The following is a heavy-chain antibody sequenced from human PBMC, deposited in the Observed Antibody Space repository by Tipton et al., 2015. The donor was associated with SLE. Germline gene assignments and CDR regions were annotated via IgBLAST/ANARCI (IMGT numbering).Heavy chain of an antibody. Sequence: LRLSCTVSGGSIRSSTYYWGWIRQPPGKGLEWIGSLDYSGSTYYNPSLKSRINISVDTSKNQFSLKLSSVTAADSPVYYCARAVGDTSGYLDYWVLGSVVTVSS. CDR2: LDYSGST. CDR1: GGSIRSSTYY. D-gene: IGHD3-22*01. J-gene: IGHJ4*02. CDR3: ARAVGDTSGYLDY. V-gene: IGHV4-39*07.